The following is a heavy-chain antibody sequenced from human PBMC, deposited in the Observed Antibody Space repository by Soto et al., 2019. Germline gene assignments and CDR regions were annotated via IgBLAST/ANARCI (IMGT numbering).Heavy chain of an antibody. J-gene: IGHJ4*02. D-gene: IGHD3-22*01. CDR1: GFTFRNYI. Sequence: GGSLRLSCEASGFTFRNYIMNWVRQAPGKGLEWVSSISSGSGHIYYADSVKGRFTISRDNAKNSLYLKMNSLRAEDTAVYYCAKEADISGYYPDYWGQGTQVTVSS. V-gene: IGHV3-21*01. CDR2: ISSGSGHI. CDR3: AKEADISGYYPDY.